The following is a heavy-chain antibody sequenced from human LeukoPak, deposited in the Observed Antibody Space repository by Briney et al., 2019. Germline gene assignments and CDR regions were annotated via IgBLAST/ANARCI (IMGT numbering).Heavy chain of an antibody. D-gene: IGHD3-3*01. CDR2: IIPIFGTA. J-gene: IGHJ4*02. CDR1: GGTFSSYA. CDR3: ARTPRGDFWSGYLDY. Sequence: SVNVSCKASGGTFSSYAISWVRQAPGQGLEWMGGIIPIFGTANYAQKFQGRVTITADESTSTAYMELSSLRSEDTAVYYCARTPRGDFWSGYLDYWGQGTLVTVSS. V-gene: IGHV1-69*13.